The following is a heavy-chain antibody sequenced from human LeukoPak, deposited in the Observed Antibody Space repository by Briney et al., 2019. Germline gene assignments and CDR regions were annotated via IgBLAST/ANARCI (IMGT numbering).Heavy chain of an antibody. CDR3: ARNNVLLWFGESLSNYGMDV. J-gene: IGHJ6*02. CDR1: GGSISSYY. CDR2: IYYSGST. Sequence: SETLSLTCTVSGGSISSYYWSWIRQPPGKGLEWIGYIYYSGSTNYNPSLKSRVTISVDTSKSQFSLKLSSVTAADTAVYYCARNNVLLWFGESLSNYGMDVWGQGATVTVSS. D-gene: IGHD3-10*01. V-gene: IGHV4-59*01.